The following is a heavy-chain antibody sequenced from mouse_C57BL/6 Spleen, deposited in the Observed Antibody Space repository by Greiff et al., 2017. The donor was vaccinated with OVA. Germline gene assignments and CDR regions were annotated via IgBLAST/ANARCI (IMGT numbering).Heavy chain of an antibody. V-gene: IGHV14-1*01. CDR3: TLYYYGSSSGYFDY. Sequence: EVQLQQSGAELVRPGASVKLSCTASGFNIKDYYMHWVKQRPEQGLEWIGRIDPEDGDTEYAPKFQGKATMTADTSSNTAYLQLSSLTSEDTAVYYCTLYYYGSSSGYFDYWGQGTTLTVSS. J-gene: IGHJ2*01. CDR2: IDPEDGDT. D-gene: IGHD1-1*01. CDR1: GFNIKDYY.